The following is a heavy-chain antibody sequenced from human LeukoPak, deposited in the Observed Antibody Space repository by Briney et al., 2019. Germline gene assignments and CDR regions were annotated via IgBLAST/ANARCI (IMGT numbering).Heavy chain of an antibody. CDR2: ICYSGST. CDR1: GGTISSSSYY. V-gene: IGHV4-39*01. D-gene: IGHD3-10*01. J-gene: IGHJ4*02. Sequence: SETLSLTCTVSGGTISSSSYYWGWLRQPPGKGLEWLGSICYSGSTYYNPSLKSLVTISVDTSKNQYSLKLSSVTAADTAVYYCARSRSGSYYNVLFLLKPSPDYWGQGTLVTVSS. CDR3: ARSRSGSYYNVLFLLKPSPDY.